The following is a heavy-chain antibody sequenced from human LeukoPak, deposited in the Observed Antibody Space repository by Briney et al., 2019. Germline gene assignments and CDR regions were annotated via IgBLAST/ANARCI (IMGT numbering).Heavy chain of an antibody. CDR2: IYYSGST. D-gene: IGHD3-3*01. CDR3: AREVWYYDFWSGYHNHNWFDP. Sequence: SETLSLTCTVSGGSISSYYWSWIRQPPGKGLEWIGYIYYSGSTNYNPSLKSRVTISVDTSKNQFSLKLSSVTAADTAVYYCAREVWYYDFWSGYHNHNWFDPWGQGTLVTVSS. J-gene: IGHJ5*02. CDR1: GGSISSYY. V-gene: IGHV4-59*12.